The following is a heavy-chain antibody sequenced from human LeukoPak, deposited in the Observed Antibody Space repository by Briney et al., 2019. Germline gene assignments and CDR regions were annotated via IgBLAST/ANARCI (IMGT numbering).Heavy chain of an antibody. CDR2: INPNSGDT. J-gene: IGHJ5*02. D-gene: IGHD3-22*01. CDR3: ARSYYDTRGYFNS. Sequence: ASVKVSCKASGYTFTADHMHWVRHAPGQGLEWMGWINPNSGDTKYAQKFQGRVTMTRDTSLTTAYMELSGLRSDDTAVYYCARSYYDTRGYFNSWGQGTLVTVSS. V-gene: IGHV1-2*02. CDR1: GYTFTADH.